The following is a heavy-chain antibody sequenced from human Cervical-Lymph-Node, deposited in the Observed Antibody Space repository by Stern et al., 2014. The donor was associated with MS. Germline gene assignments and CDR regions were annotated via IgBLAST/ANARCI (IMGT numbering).Heavy chain of an antibody. Sequence: VQLVQSGAEVKRPGASVKISCSASGSPFINAYVHWVRQAPGQGLAWVGIIKSTAGNTSYAQKFQGRVSMTRDTSTNTVYLEMRNLRSEDTSIYYCATAAGDVWGHGTTVSVSS. J-gene: IGHJ6*02. CDR3: ATAAGDV. CDR1: GSPFINAY. V-gene: IGHV1-46*01. CDR2: IKSTAGNT. D-gene: IGHD6-13*01.